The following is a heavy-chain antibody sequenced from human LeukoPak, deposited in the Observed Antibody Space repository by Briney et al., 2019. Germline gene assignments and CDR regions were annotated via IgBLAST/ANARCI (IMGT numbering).Heavy chain of an antibody. V-gene: IGHV3-NL1*01. Sequence: GGSLRLSCAASGFTFSSYGMHWVRQAPGKGLEWVSVIYSGGSTYYADSVKGRFTISRDNSKNTLYLQMNSLRAEDTAVYYCARDLGWFETWGQGTLVTVSS. CDR3: ARDLGWFET. CDR2: IYSGGST. J-gene: IGHJ5*02. CDR1: GFTFSSYG.